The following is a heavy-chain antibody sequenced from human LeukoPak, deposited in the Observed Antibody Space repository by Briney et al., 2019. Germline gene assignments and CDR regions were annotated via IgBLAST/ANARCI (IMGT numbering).Heavy chain of an antibody. CDR2: IYSGGST. D-gene: IGHD3-3*01. CDR3: ARAPSDFWSGYYYYYGMDV. J-gene: IGHJ6*02. CDR1: GFTVSSNY. Sequence: PGGSLRLSCAASGFTVSSNYMSWVRQAPGKGLEWVSVIYSGGSTYYADSVKGRFTISRDNSKNTLYLQMNSLRAEDTAVYYCARAPSDFWSGYYYYYGMDVRGQGTTVTVSS. V-gene: IGHV3-66*01.